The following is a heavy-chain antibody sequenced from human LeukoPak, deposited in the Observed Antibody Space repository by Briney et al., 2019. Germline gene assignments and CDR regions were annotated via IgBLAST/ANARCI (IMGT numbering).Heavy chain of an antibody. V-gene: IGHV3-48*03. J-gene: IGHJ3*02. CDR2: IGSSGSTV. D-gene: IGHD4-17*01. CDR1: GFSFSSYE. CDR3: ARDTLLYADSPDAFDM. Sequence: GGSLRLSCAASGFSFSSYEINWVRQAPGKGLEWVSYIGSSGSTVYYADSVKGRFTISRDNAKKSLYLQMNSLRDEDTAVYYCARDTLLYADSPDAFDMRGQGTMVTVSS.